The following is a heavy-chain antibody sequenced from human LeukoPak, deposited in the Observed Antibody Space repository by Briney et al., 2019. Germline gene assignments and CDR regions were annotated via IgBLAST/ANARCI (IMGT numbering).Heavy chain of an antibody. D-gene: IGHD7-27*01. V-gene: IGHV5-51*01. CDR2: IYPGDSET. CDR3: ARGLYGEDLDTFDI. Sequence: GESLKISCKASGYSFTSYWIGWVRQMPGKGLEWMGIIYPGDSETRYNPSFQGQVTISADKSISTAYLQWSSLKDSDSAIYYCARGLYGEDLDTFDIWGQGTVAIVSS. CDR1: GYSFTSYW. J-gene: IGHJ3*02.